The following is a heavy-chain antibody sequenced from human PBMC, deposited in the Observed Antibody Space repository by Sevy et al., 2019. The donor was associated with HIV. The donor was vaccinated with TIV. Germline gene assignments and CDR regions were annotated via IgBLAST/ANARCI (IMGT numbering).Heavy chain of an antibody. CDR1: GNSFTTYW. V-gene: IGHV5-51*01. D-gene: IGHD6-6*01. J-gene: IGHJ6*02. Sequence: GESLKISCKGSGNSFTTYWIGWVRQMPGKGLEWMGIIYPGDSDTRYSPSFQGQVTISADKPITTAYLQWSSLKASDTAIYYCARRSTSSELGHALDVWGQGTTVTVSS. CDR2: IYPGDSDT. CDR3: ARRSTSSELGHALDV.